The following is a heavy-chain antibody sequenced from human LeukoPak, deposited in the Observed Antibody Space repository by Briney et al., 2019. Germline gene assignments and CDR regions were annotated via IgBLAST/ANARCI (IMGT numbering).Heavy chain of an antibody. CDR1: GFTFSSYA. D-gene: IGHD2-2*02. CDR3: AKDQRIPAAIRHFDY. CDR2: ICGSGGST. Sequence: GGSLRLSCAASGFTFSSYAMSWVRQAPGKGLEWVSAICGSGGSTYYADSVTGRFTNSRDNSKNTLYLQMNSLRAEHTAVYYCAKDQRIPAAIRHFDYWGQGTLVTVSS. J-gene: IGHJ4*02. V-gene: IGHV3-23*01.